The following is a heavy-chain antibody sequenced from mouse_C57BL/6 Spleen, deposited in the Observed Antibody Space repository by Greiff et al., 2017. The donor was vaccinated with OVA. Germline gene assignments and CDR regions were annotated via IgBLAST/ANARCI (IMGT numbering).Heavy chain of an antibody. CDR2: INPSNGGT. V-gene: IGHV1-53*01. J-gene: IGHJ4*01. Sequence: QVQLQQPGTELVKPGASVKLSCKASGYTFTSYWMHWVKQRPGQGLEWIGNINPSNGGTNYNEKFKSKATLTVDKSSSTAYMQLSSLTSEDSAVYYCARAFYYYGSSLYYYAMDYWGQGTSVTVSS. CDR3: ARAFYYYGSSLYYYAMDY. CDR1: GYTFTSYW. D-gene: IGHD1-1*01.